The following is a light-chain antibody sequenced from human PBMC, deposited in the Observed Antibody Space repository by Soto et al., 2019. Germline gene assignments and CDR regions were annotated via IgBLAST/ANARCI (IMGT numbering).Light chain of an antibody. CDR2: EVS. CDR3: CSYAGSSTNV. CDR1: SSDVGSYNL. Sequence: QSVLTQPASVSGSPGQSITISCTGTSSDVGSYNLVSWYQQHPGKAPKLMIYEVSKRPSGVSNRFSGSKSGNTASLTISGLQAEDEADYYCCSYAGSSTNVFGTGTRSPS. V-gene: IGLV2-23*02. J-gene: IGLJ1*01.